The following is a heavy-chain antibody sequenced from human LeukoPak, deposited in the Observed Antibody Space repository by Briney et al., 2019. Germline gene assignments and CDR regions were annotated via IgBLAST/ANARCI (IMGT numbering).Heavy chain of an antibody. CDR1: GFTFSNFG. CDR2: IRFVGTSE. Sequence: PGGSLRLSCAASGFTFSNFGMHWVRQTPGKGLEWVAFIRFVGTSEFYADSVKGRFTISRDDSKNTLYLQMNSLKTEDTAVYYCTTLIREYFDYWGQGTLVTVSS. V-gene: IGHV3-30*02. J-gene: IGHJ4*02. CDR3: TTLIREYFDY. D-gene: IGHD3-10*01.